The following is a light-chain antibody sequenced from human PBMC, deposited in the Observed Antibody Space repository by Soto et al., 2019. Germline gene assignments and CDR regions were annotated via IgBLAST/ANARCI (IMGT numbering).Light chain of an antibody. CDR3: QQYDSSPRT. CDR2: GAS. J-gene: IGKJ1*01. V-gene: IGKV3-20*01. Sequence: EVVLTQSPGTLSMSPGERATLSCRASQSVSSSYLAWYQQKPGQAPRLLIFGASNRDTGIPDRFSGSGSGTDFTLTISRLEPEDVAVYYCQQYDSSPRTFGQGTKVEIK. CDR1: QSVSSSY.